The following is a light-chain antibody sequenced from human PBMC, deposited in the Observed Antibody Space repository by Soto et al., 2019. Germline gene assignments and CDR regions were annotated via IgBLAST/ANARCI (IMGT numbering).Light chain of an antibody. J-gene: IGKJ4*01. Sequence: EIVLTHSPGTLSFSPVEISTLSCRASQSVSSSYLAWYQQKPGQAPRLLIYGASTRATGIPDKFSGSGSGTDFSLTISRLEPEDFAVYYCQHYDNSFLTFGGGTKVDIK. CDR2: GAS. CDR3: QHYDNSFLT. V-gene: IGKV3-20*01. CDR1: QSVSSSY.